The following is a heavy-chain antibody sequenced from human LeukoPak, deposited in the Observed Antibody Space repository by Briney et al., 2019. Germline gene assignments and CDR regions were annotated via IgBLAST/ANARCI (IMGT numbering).Heavy chain of an antibody. CDR3: ARQITMIDEYYFDY. CDR1: GGSISSSSYY. D-gene: IGHD3-22*01. V-gene: IGHV4-39*01. CDR2: IYYSGST. J-gene: IGHJ4*02. Sequence: PSETLSLTCTVSGGSISSSSYYWGWIRQPPGKGLEWIGSIYYSGSTYYNPSLKSRVTISVDTSKNQFSLKLSSVTAADTAVYYCARQITMIDEYYFDYWGQGTLVTVSS.